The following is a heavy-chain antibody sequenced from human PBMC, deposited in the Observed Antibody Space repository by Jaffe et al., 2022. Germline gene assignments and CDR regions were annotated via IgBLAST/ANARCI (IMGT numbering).Heavy chain of an antibody. Sequence: QVQLQESGPGLVKPSETLSLTCAVSGYSISSGYYWGWIRQPPGKGLEWIGSIYHSGSTYYNPSLKSRVTISVDTSKNQFSLKLSSVTAADTAVYYCARHLYARTPTMVRGVIIRPRYFDYWGQGTLVTVSS. CDR1: GYSISSGYY. CDR2: IYHSGST. CDR3: ARHLYARTPTMVRGVIIRPRYFDY. D-gene: IGHD3-10*01. J-gene: IGHJ4*02. V-gene: IGHV4-38-2*01.